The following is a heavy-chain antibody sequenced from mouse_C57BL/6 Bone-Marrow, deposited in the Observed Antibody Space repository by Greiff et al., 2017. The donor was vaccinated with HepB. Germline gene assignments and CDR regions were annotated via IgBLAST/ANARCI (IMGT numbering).Heavy chain of an antibody. D-gene: IGHD6-5*01. CDR3: ARILSEAMDY. V-gene: IGHV1-63*01. CDR2: IYPGGGYT. Sequence: VHLVESGAELVRPGPSVKMSCKASGYTFTNYWIGWAKQRPGHGLEWIGDIYPGGGYTNYNEKFKGKATLTADKSSSTAYMQFSSLTSEDSAIYYCARILSEAMDYWGQGTSVTVSS. J-gene: IGHJ4*01. CDR1: GYTFTNYW.